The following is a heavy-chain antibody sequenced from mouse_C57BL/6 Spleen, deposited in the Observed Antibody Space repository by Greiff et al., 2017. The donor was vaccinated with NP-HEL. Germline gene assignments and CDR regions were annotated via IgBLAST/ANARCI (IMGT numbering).Heavy chain of an antibody. CDR3: ARTYYYGSSYPHWYFDV. CDR1: GFTFTDYY. J-gene: IGHJ1*03. D-gene: IGHD1-1*01. Sequence: VQLQQSGPVLVKPGPLVKISCKASGFTFTDYYMHWVKQSHGKSLEWIGLVYPYNGGTSYNQKFKGKATLTVDTSSSTAYMELNSLTSEDSAVYYCARTYYYGSSYPHWYFDVWGTGTTVTVSS. V-gene: IGHV1-36*01. CDR2: VYPYNGGT.